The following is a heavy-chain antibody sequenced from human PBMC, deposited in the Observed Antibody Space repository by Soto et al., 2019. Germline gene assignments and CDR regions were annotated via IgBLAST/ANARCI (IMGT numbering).Heavy chain of an antibody. CDR3: AKDISGHQPYGMDV. J-gene: IGHJ6*02. CDR2: IKSDGSST. Sequence: PGGSLRLSCAASGFTLNGHWMHWVRQAPGKGLVWVSRIKSDGSSTTYADSVKGRFTISRDNAKNTMYLQMNSLRAEDTAVYYCAKDISGHQPYGMDVWGQGTTVTVSS. D-gene: IGHD2-2*01. V-gene: IGHV3-74*01. CDR1: GFTLNGHW.